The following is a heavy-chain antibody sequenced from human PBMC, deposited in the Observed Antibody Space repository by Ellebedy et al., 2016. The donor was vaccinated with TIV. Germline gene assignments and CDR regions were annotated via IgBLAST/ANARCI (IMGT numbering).Heavy chain of an antibody. CDR1: GGSFSGYY. D-gene: IGHD3-3*01. J-gene: IGHJ6*02. Sequence: SETLSLXXAAYGGSFSGYYWSWIRQPPGKGLEWIGEINHIGSTNYNPSLKSRVTISVDTSKNQFSLKLSSVTAADTAVYYCASGRRITIFGVVINYYYYYGMDVWGQGTTVTVSS. CDR3: ASGRRITIFGVVINYYYYYGMDV. V-gene: IGHV4-34*01. CDR2: INHIGST.